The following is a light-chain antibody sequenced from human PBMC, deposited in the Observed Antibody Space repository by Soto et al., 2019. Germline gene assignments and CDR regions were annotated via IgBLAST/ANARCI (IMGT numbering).Light chain of an antibody. CDR3: SSYAGSNNFV. CDR1: SSDVGGYDY. Sequence: QPVLTQPPSASGSPGQSVTISCTGTSSDVGGYDYVSWYQQHPDKAPKLMIYEVTKRPSGVPDRFSGSKSGNTASLTVSGLQAEDEADYYCSSYAGSNNFVFGTGTKLTVL. J-gene: IGLJ1*01. CDR2: EVT. V-gene: IGLV2-8*01.